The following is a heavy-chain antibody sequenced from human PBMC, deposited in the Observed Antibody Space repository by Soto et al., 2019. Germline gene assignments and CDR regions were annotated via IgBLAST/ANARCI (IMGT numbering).Heavy chain of an antibody. Sequence: SGPTLVNPTETLTLTCTFPGFSLTSPGMCVSWIRQSPGKALEWLALIERDDDDKYYSTSLKTRLTIPKDTRKNQVVLTMANMEPADTATYYCARSIRGPRRFNGMDVWGQGTTVTVSS. CDR1: GFSLTSPGMC. J-gene: IGHJ6*02. D-gene: IGHD1-20*01. CDR3: ARSIRGPRRFNGMDV. CDR2: IERDDDDK. V-gene: IGHV2-70*13.